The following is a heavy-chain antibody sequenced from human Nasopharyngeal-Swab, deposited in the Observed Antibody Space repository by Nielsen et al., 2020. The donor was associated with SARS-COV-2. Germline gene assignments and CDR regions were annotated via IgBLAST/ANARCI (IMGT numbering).Heavy chain of an antibody. D-gene: IGHD3-10*01. Sequence: GGSLRLSCAASGFTFNYFGMHWVRQAPGKGLEWVAFISYEGSIRNYIDSVKGRFTVSRDSSKNTLFLEMDSLRAEDTAVYYCARGSSVHAFDVWGQGTEVTVSS. CDR1: GFTFNYFG. CDR3: ARGSSVHAFDV. V-gene: IGHV3-30*03. CDR2: ISYEGSIR. J-gene: IGHJ3*01.